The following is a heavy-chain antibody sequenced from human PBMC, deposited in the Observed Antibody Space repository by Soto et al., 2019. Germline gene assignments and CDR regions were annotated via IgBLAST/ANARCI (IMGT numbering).Heavy chain of an antibody. D-gene: IGHD5-18*01. J-gene: IGHJ4*02. V-gene: IGHV4-39*01. Sequence: QLQLQESGPGLVKPSETLSLTCTVSGGSISSSSYYWGWIRQPPGKGLEWIGSIYYSGSTYYNPSLKSRVTISVDTSKNQFSLKLSSVTAADTAVYYCARRQEGYSYGWGYFDYWGQGTLVTVSS. CDR2: IYYSGST. CDR1: GGSISSSSYY. CDR3: ARRQEGYSYGWGYFDY.